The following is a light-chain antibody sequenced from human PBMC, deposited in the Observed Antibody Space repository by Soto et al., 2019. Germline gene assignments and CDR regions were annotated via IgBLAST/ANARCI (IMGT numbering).Light chain of an antibody. J-gene: IGKJ1*01. CDR1: QSISSY. V-gene: IGKV1-39*01. CDR3: RQSYSTPRT. Sequence: DIHMTQSPSSLSASVGDRVTITCRASQSISSYLNWYQQKPGKAPKLLIYAASSLQSGVPSRFSGSGSGTDFTLTISSLQPEDFATYYCRQSYSTPRTFGQGTKVDIK. CDR2: AAS.